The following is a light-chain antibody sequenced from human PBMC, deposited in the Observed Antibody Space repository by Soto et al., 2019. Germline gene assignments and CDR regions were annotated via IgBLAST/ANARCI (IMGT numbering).Light chain of an antibody. CDR3: SSYAGSNYVV. CDR1: SSDVGGYNY. CDR2: EVI. J-gene: IGLJ2*01. Sequence: QSVLTQPPSASGSPGQSVTISCTGTSSDVGGYNYVSWYQQHPGKAPKLMIYEVIKRPSGVPDRFSGSKSGNTASLTVSGLQAEDEADYYCSSYAGSNYVVFGGGTKVTVL. V-gene: IGLV2-8*01.